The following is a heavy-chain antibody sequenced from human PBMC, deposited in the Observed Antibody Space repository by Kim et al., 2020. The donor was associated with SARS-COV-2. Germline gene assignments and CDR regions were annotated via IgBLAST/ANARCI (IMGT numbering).Heavy chain of an antibody. J-gene: IGHJ4*02. CDR2: IWYDGSNK. Sequence: GGSLRLSCAASGFTFSSYGMHWVRQAPGKGLEWVSVIWYDGSNKYYADSVKGRFTISRDNSKNTLYLQMNSLRAEDTAVYYCALTLKRWLHLPDYWGQGTLVTVSS. CDR1: GFTFSSYG. V-gene: IGHV3-33*01. CDR3: ALTLKRWLHLPDY. D-gene: IGHD5-12*01.